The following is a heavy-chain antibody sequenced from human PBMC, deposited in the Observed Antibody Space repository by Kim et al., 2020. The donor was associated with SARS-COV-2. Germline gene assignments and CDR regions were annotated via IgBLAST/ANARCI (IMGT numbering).Heavy chain of an antibody. V-gene: IGHV3-33*01. CDR1: GFTFSSYG. CDR2: IWYDGSNK. D-gene: IGHD3-22*01. J-gene: IGHJ4*02. Sequence: GGSLRLSCAASGFTFSSYGMHWVRQAPGKGLEWVAVIWYDGSNKYYADSLKGRFTISRDNSKNTLYLQMNSLRAEDTAVYYCAGDQGSGYYGMGDYWGQGTLLTVSS. CDR3: AGDQGSGYYGMGDY.